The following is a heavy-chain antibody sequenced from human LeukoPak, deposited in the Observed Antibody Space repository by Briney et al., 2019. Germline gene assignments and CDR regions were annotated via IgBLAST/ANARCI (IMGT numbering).Heavy chain of an antibody. Sequence: GGSLRLSCAASGFTFSSYAMSWVRQAPGKGLEWVSAISGSGGSTYYADSVKRWFTFSRHNSKNTLYLQMNSLRVEDTAVYYCAKNLEGDDYDFWSGYYSGGAFDIWGQGTMVTVSS. CDR2: ISGSGGST. J-gene: IGHJ3*02. V-gene: IGHV3-23*01. CDR3: AKNLEGDDYDFWSGYYSGGAFDI. D-gene: IGHD3-3*01. CDR1: GFTFSSYA.